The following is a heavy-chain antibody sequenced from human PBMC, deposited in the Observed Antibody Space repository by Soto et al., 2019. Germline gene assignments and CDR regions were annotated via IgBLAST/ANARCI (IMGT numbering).Heavy chain of an antibody. CDR1: GGTFSSYA. CDR2: IIPIFGTA. Sequence: QVQLVQSGAEVKKPGSSVKVSCKASGGTFSSYAISWVRQAPGQGLEWMGGIIPIFGTANYAQKFQGRVTITADESTSTAYMELSSLRSEDTAVYYCASGIVVVPAARGDYYGMDVWGQATTVTVSS. J-gene: IGHJ6*02. D-gene: IGHD2-2*01. V-gene: IGHV1-69*01. CDR3: ASGIVVVPAARGDYYGMDV.